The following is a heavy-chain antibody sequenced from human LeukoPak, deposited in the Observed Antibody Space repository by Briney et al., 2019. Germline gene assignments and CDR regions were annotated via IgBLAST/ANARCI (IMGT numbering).Heavy chain of an antibody. CDR1: GFILSTSE. D-gene: IGHD6-13*01. J-gene: IGHJ3*02. CDR3: ARDYQQLGSFDI. V-gene: IGHV3-21*01. CDR2: ISSSSSYI. Sequence: GGSLRLSCVASGFILSTSEMNWVRQAPGKGLEWVSSISSSSSYIYYADSVKGRLTISRDNAKNSLYLQMNSLRAEDTAVYYCARDYQQLGSFDIWGQGTMVTVSS.